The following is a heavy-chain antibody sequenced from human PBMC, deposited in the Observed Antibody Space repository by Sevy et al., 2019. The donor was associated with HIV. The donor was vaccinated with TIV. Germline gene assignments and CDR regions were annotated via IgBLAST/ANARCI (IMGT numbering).Heavy chain of an antibody. CDR2: IGTVGDT. J-gene: IGHJ4*02. CDR3: ARGGYSYGRAYYFDY. V-gene: IGHV3-13*01. Sequence: GGSLRLSCAASGFTFSSYDMHWVRQATGKGLEWVSAIGTVGDTYYPGSVKGRFTISRENAKNSLYLQMNSLRAGDTAVYYCARGGYSYGRAYYFDYWGQGTLVTVSS. CDR1: GFTFSSYD. D-gene: IGHD5-18*01.